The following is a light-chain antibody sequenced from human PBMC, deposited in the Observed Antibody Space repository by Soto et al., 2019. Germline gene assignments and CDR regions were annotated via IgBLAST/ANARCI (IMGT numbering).Light chain of an antibody. CDR2: GAS. CDR1: QSVSSY. J-gene: IGKJ1*01. V-gene: IGKV3-20*01. Sequence: ERVMTRSPGTLYESQGERATLSCRASQSVSSYVAWYQQKPGQAPRLLIYGASSRATGIPDRFSGSGSGMDFTLTISSLEPEDFAVYYCQQSGESQWTFGQGTNVDIK. CDR3: QQSGESQWT.